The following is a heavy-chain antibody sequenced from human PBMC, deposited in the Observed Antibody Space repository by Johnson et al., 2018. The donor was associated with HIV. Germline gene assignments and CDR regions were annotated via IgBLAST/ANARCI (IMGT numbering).Heavy chain of an antibody. CDR2: ISYDGSTK. V-gene: IGHV3-30-3*01. Sequence: QVQLVESGGGVVQPGRSLRLSCAASGFTFSSYAMHWVRQAPGQGLEWVAVISYDGSTKYYADSVKGRFTISSDNSKNTLYLQMNSLRAEDTAVYYCARDRYPRRYFDWLFDAFDIWGQGTMVTVSS. CDR1: GFTFSSYA. CDR3: ARDRYPRRYFDWLFDAFDI. J-gene: IGHJ3*02. D-gene: IGHD3-9*01.